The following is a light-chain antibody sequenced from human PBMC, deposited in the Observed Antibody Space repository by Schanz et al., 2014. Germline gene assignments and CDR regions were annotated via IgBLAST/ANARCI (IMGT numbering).Light chain of an antibody. Sequence: QSVLTQPPSASGTPGQRVTISCSGSSSNIGGNTVNWYQQVPGTAPKLLIYSNDQRPSGVPDRFSGSRSGNTASLTISGLQAEDESDYYCCSYAGSRWVFGGGTKLTVL. CDR3: CSYAGSRWV. J-gene: IGLJ3*02. CDR2: SND. V-gene: IGLV1-44*01. CDR1: SSNIGGNT.